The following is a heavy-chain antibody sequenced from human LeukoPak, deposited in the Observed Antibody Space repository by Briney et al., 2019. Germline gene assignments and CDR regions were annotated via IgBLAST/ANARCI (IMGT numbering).Heavy chain of an antibody. CDR1: GGSMRSYF. CDR3: AGRGGSSWYYPGDY. Sequence: SETLSLTCTVSGGSMRSYFWNWIRQPAGKGLEWIGRIYNSGSTKYNPSLKSRVTMSVDTSKNQFSLKLSSVTAADTAVYYCAGRGGSSWYYPGDYWGQGTLVTVSS. V-gene: IGHV4-4*07. CDR2: IYNSGST. J-gene: IGHJ4*02. D-gene: IGHD6-13*01.